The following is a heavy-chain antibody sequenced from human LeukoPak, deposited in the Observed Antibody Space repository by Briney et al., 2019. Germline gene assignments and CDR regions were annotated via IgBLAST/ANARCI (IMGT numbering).Heavy chain of an antibody. CDR1: GFTFSSYS. D-gene: IGHD2-8*01. CDR2: IKSKTDGGTT. Sequence: GGSLRLSCAASGFTFSSYSMNWVRQAPGKGLEWVGRIKSKTDGGTTDYAAPVKGRFTISRDDSKNTLYLQMNSLKTEDTAVYYCTTDLYCTNGVCLDAFDIWGQGTMVTVSS. V-gene: IGHV3-15*01. CDR3: TTDLYCTNGVCLDAFDI. J-gene: IGHJ3*02.